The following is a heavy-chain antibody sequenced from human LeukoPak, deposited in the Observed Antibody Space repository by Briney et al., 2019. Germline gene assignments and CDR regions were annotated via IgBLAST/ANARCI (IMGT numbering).Heavy chain of an antibody. D-gene: IGHD2-15*01. CDR1: GYTFTSYY. J-gene: IGHJ4*02. CDR3: ARAPVRYCSGGSCYSSNYFDY. V-gene: IGHV1-46*01. Sequence: ASVKVSCKASGYTFTSYYMHWVRQAPGQGLEWMGITNPSGGSTSYAQKFQGRVTMTRDTSTSTVYMELSSLRSEDTAVYYCARAPVRYCSGGSCYSSNYFDYWGQGTLVTVSS. CDR2: TNPSGGST.